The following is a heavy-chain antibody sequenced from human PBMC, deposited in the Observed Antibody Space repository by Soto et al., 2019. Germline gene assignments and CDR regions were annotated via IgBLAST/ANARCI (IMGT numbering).Heavy chain of an antibody. D-gene: IGHD1-26*01. Sequence: SETLSLTCTVSGGSISSYYWSWIRQPPGKGLEWIGSIYYSGTTNYNPSLKSRVTISVDTSKNQFSLKLSSVTAADTAVYYCAGIVRPTTFDYWGQGTVVTVSS. CDR2: IYYSGTT. V-gene: IGHV4-59*05. CDR3: AGIVRPTTFDY. J-gene: IGHJ4*02. CDR1: GGSISSYY.